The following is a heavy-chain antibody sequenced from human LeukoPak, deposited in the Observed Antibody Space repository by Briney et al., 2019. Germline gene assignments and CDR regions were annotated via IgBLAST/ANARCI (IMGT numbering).Heavy chain of an antibody. D-gene: IGHD5-12*01. V-gene: IGHV3-23*01. CDR1: GFTFSSYA. CDR3: AKSSSPWRYDTDGMDV. CDR2: ISGSGGTT. J-gene: IGHJ6*02. Sequence: QPGGSLRLSCAASGFTFSSYAMSCVRQAPGKGLEWVLGISGSGGTTYHADSVQGRFIISRDNSKNTLYLQMDRLRAVDTAVYYCAKSSSPWRYDTDGMDVWGQGTTVTVSS.